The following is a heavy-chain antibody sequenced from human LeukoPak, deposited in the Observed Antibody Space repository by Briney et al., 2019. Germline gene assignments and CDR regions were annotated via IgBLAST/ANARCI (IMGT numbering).Heavy chain of an antibody. CDR1: GGSISGYY. V-gene: IGHV4-4*07. CDR3: ARQDTGDGRAFDI. Sequence: SETPSLTCTVSGGSISGYYWSWIRQPAGKGLEWIGRIYTSGSTNYNPSLKSRITMSVDTSMNQFSLKLSSVTAADTAVYYCARQDTGDGRAFDIWGQGTMVTVSS. J-gene: IGHJ3*02. CDR2: IYTSGST. D-gene: IGHD7-27*01.